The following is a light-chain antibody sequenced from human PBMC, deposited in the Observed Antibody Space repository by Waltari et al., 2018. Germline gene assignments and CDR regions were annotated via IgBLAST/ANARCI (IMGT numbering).Light chain of an antibody. CDR2: GAS. Sequence: VLTRSPATLPLSQGEGASLSCRASQSVRRSLVWYQQKPGRAPRLLIYGASIRATGIPDRFTGSGSGTDFSLTISRLEPEDFAVYYCQMYVRLPVTFGQGTKVEI. CDR1: QSVRRS. V-gene: IGKV3-20*01. J-gene: IGKJ1*01. CDR3: QMYVRLPVT.